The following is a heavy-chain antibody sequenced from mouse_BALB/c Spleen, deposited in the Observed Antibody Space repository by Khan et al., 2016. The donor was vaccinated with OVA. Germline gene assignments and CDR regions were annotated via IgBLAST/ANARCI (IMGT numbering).Heavy chain of an antibody. V-gene: IGHV5-6*01. CDR3: TRLAYYDDSEGFAY. CDR2: VSTGGGYT. CDR1: GFTFSTYG. D-gene: IGHD1-1*01. Sequence: EVELVESGGDLVKPGGSLKLSCAASGFTFSTYGMSWVRQTPDKRLEWVATVSTGGGYTYYPDSVKGRFPISRDNAKNTLYLQMSGLKSEDTAMFYCTRLAYYDDSEGFAYWGQGTLVTVSA. J-gene: IGHJ3*01.